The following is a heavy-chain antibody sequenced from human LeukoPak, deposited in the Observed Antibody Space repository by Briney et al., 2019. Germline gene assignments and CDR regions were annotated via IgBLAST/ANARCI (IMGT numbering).Heavy chain of an antibody. J-gene: IGHJ5*02. CDR1: GFSLPTSGVG. Sequence: SGSTLVKPTPPLTLTCTFSGFSLPTSGVGVGWIRQPPGKALEWLALINWDDQKVYSPSLQSRLSITKDTSKNQVVLTMANVDPVDTATYYCAHRRDSSGYQYRYWFAPWGQGTLVTVSS. CDR3: AHRRDSSGYQYRYWFAP. CDR2: INWDDQK. D-gene: IGHD3-22*01. V-gene: IGHV2-5*02.